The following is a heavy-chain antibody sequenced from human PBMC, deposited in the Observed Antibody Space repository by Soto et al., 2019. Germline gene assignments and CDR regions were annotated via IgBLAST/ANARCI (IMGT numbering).Heavy chain of an antibody. J-gene: IGHJ5*02. CDR1: GGSYSGYY. V-gene: IGHV4-34*01. D-gene: IGHD3-22*01. CDR2: INHSGST. CDR3: ASSYYDSRGDMSWFDP. Sequence: KPSETLSLTCAVYGGSYSGYYWSWIRQTPGKGLEWIGEINHSGSTNYNPSLKSRVTISVDTSKNQFSLKLSSVTAADTAVYYCASSYYDSRGDMSWFDPWGQGTLVTFSS.